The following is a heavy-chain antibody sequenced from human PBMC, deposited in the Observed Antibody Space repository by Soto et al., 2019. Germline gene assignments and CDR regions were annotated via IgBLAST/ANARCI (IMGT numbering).Heavy chain of an antibody. J-gene: IGHJ4*02. Sequence: SEALSLTCTVSGGSVSSSSYYWGWVRQPPGKGLEWIGSVYYSGGTYYNPSLESRVTISVDKSKNQFSLKLMSLSAADTAVYYCGRLEGLATISYYFDYWGQGALVTVSS. CDR3: GRLEGLATISYYFDY. CDR2: VYYSGGT. CDR1: GGSVSSSSYY. D-gene: IGHD6-19*01. V-gene: IGHV4-39*01.